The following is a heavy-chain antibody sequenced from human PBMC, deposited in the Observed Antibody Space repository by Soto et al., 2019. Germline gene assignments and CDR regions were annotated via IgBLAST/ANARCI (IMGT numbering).Heavy chain of an antibody. D-gene: IGHD4-17*01. Sequence: PSETLSLTCTVSGGSFSSADDYWTWIRQPPGKGLEWIGYIYYSGSTYYNPSLKGRVSISLDKSKKQFSPKLTSVTASDTAVYYCVSAHGDYTHFDSWGQGTLVTVSS. CDR1: GGSFSSADDY. CDR2: IYYSGST. CDR3: VSAHGDYTHFDS. J-gene: IGHJ4*02. V-gene: IGHV4-30-4*01.